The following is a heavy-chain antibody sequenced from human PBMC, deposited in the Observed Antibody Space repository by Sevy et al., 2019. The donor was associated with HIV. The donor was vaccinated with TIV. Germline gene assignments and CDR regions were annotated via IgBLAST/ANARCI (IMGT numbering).Heavy chain of an antibody. D-gene: IGHD2-15*01. CDR2: ISGSGGST. J-gene: IGHJ6*02. CDR1: GFTFSTYA. V-gene: IGHV3-23*01. CDR3: AKGDRTFYGMDV. Sequence: GGSLRLSCLASGFTFSTYAMSWVRQAQGKGLEWVSAISGSGGSTYYADSVEGRFTISRDKSKKTLYLQMNSLRAEDTAVYYCAKGDRTFYGMDVWGQGTTVTVSS.